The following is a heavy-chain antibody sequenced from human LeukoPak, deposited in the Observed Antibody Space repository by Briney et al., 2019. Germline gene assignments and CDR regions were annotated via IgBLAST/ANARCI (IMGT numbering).Heavy chain of an antibody. J-gene: IGHJ4*02. CDR2: IYYSGNT. D-gene: IGHD1-26*01. CDR3: ATPTVGVTTGFDY. V-gene: IGHV4-39*01. CDR1: GGFISGSRYY. Sequence: SETLSLTCTVSGGFISGSRYYWGWIRQPPGKGLEWIGSIYYSGNTYYNPSLKSRVSISVDTSKNQFSLKLSSVTAADTAVYYCATPTVGVTTGFDYWGQGTLVTVSS.